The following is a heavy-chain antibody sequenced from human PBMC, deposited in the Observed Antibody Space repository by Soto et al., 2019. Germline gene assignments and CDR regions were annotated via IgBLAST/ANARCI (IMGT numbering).Heavy chain of an antibody. CDR2: VSGSGNTQ. Sequence: EVHLVESGGNLVQPGGSLRLSCVASGFRFSSYSMNWVRQAPGKGPEWVAYVSGSGNTQYYADSVKGRFTISRDNAKQSLYLQLNSLRDEDTAVYYCARDPKSGNQKLYFDCWGQGALVTVSS. D-gene: IGHD1-26*01. J-gene: IGHJ4*02. V-gene: IGHV3-48*02. CDR3: ARDPKSGNQKLYFDC. CDR1: GFRFSSYS.